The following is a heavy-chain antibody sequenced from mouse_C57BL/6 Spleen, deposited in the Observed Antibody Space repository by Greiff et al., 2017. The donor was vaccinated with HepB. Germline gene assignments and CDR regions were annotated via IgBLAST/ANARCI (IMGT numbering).Heavy chain of an antibody. V-gene: IGHV3-1*01. J-gene: IGHJ2*01. CDR1: CYSITSGYD. CDR3: AREGTGYYFDY. Sequence: EVQLVESGPGMVKPSQSLSLTCTVTCYSITSGYDWHWIRHFPGNKLEWMGYISYSGSTNYNPSLKSRISITHDTSKNHFFLKLNSVTTEDTATYYCAREGTGYYFDYWGQGTTLTVSS. CDR2: ISYSGST. D-gene: IGHD2-2*01.